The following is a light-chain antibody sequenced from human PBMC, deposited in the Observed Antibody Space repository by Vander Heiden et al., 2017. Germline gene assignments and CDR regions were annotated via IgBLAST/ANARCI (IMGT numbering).Light chain of an antibody. J-gene: IGKJ4*01. CDR1: QGISSY. V-gene: IGKV1-8*01. Sequence: AIRITQSPSSLSASTGDRVTITCRASQGISSYLAWYQQKPGKAPKLLIYAASTLQSGVPSTFSRSGSGADFTLTIICLQSEDFATYYCLQDDSYPPTFGGGTKVEIK. CDR2: AAS. CDR3: LQDDSYPPT.